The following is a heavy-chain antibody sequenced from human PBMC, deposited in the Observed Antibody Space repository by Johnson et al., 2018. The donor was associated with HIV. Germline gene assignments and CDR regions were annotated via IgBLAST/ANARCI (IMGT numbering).Heavy chain of an antibody. D-gene: IGHD3-3*01. Sequence: VQLVESGGGVVQPGRSLRLSCAASGFTFSSYAMSWVRQAPGKGLEWVSAISGSGGSTYYADSVKGRFTISRDNSKNTLHLQMNSLRAEDAAVYYCARERWSAYYGAFNIWGQGTMVTVSS. CDR2: ISGSGGST. V-gene: IGHV3-23*04. CDR3: ARERWSAYYGAFNI. CDR1: GFTFSSYA. J-gene: IGHJ3*02.